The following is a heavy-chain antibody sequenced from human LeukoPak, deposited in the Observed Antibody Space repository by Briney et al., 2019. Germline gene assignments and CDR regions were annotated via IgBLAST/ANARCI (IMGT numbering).Heavy chain of an antibody. V-gene: IGHV3-7*04. Sequence: GGSLRLSCAASGFTFSSYWMSWVRQAPGKGLEWVANIKQDGSEKYYVDSVKGRFTISRDNAKNSLYLQMNSLRAEDTAVYYCARGIVVVVAAYAFDIWGQGTMVTVSS. CDR3: ARGIVVVVAAYAFDI. J-gene: IGHJ3*02. D-gene: IGHD2-15*01. CDR2: IKQDGSEK. CDR1: GFTFSSYW.